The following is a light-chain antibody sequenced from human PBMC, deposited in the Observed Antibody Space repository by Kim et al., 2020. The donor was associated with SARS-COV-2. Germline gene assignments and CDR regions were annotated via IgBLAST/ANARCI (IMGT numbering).Light chain of an antibody. V-gene: IGKV3-11*01. CDR2: DAS. Sequence: LSPGERATLACRASQSVSSYLAWYQHKPGQAPRLLIYDASNRATGIPARFSGSGSGTDFTLTINSLEPEDFAVYYCQQRSNWPLTFGGGTKVDIK. CDR3: QQRSNWPLT. J-gene: IGKJ4*01. CDR1: QSVSSY.